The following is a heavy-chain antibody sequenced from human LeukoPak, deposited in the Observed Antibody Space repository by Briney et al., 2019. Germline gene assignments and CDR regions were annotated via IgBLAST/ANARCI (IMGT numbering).Heavy chain of an antibody. CDR1: GFTFGDYA. CDR3: TRGHIVGAKYYYYYYMDV. D-gene: IGHD1-26*01. Sequence: GGSLRLSCTASGFTFGDYAMSWVRQAPGKGLEWVGFIRSKAYGGTTEYAASVKGRFTISRDDPKSIAYLQMNSLKTEDTAVYYCTRGHIVGAKYYYYYYMDVWGKGTTVTVSS. V-gene: IGHV3-49*04. J-gene: IGHJ6*03. CDR2: IRSKAYGGTT.